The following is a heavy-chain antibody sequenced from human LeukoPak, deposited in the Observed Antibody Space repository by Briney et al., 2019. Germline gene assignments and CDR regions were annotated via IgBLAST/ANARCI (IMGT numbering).Heavy chain of an antibody. CDR3: ARERYSSGWYKY. J-gene: IGHJ4*02. Sequence: GGSLRLSCAASGSTFSSYEMNWVRQAPGKGLEWVSYISSSGSTIYYADSVKGRFTISRDNAKNSLYLQMNSLRAEDTAVYYCARERYSSGWYKYWGQGTLVTVSS. CDR2: ISSSGSTI. V-gene: IGHV3-48*03. D-gene: IGHD6-19*01. CDR1: GSTFSSYE.